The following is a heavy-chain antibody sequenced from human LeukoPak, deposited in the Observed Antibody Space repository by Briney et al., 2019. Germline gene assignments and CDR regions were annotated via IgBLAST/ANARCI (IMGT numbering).Heavy chain of an antibody. D-gene: IGHD2-15*01. CDR2: IYYSGST. Sequence: SETLSLTCTVSGGSISSSSYYWGWIRQPPGKGLEWIGSIYYSGSTYYNPSLKSRVTISVDKSENQFSLKLSSVTAADTAVYYCASARDIVVVVAARWSAFDIWGQGTMVTVSS. J-gene: IGHJ3*02. V-gene: IGHV4-39*07. CDR1: GGSISSSSYY. CDR3: ASARDIVVVVAARWSAFDI.